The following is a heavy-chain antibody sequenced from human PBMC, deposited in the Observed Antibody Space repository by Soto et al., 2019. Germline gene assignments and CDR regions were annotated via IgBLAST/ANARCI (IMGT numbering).Heavy chain of an antibody. D-gene: IGHD3-3*01. CDR2: ISPKNGNT. CDR1: GYSFSTYD. J-gene: IGHJ5*02. V-gene: IGHV1-18*04. Sequence: LLLQSGAELKKPGASVKISCKASGYSFSTYDISWLRQAPGQGPEWMGRISPKNGNTNYAQNFQDRFTMTADTSSSTAYMELRGLRSDDTAKYYCATSYDSGFDPWGQGTLVTVSS. CDR3: ATSYDSGFDP.